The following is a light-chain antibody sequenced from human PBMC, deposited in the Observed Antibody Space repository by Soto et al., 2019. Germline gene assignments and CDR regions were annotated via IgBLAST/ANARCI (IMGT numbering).Light chain of an antibody. J-gene: IGKJ4*01. CDR1: QSVSSY. CDR2: EAS. V-gene: IGKV3-11*01. CDR3: QQRRNWPPLT. Sequence: EIVLTQSPVTLSLSPGERATLSCRASQSVSSYLAWYQQKPGQAPRLLIYEASNRATGVPARFSGSGSGTEFTLTISSLEPEDVAIYYCQQRRNWPPLTFGGGTRVEIK.